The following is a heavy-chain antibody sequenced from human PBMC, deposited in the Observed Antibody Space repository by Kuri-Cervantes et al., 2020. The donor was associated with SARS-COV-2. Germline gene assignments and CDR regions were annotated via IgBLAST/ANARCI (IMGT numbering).Heavy chain of an antibody. CDR3: ASLPAYDILTGYYKLGVDY. V-gene: IGHV1-69*13. CDR1: EGTFSSYA. CDR2: IIPIFGTA. D-gene: IGHD3-9*01. J-gene: IGHJ4*02. Sequence: SVKVSCKASEGTFSSYAISWVRQAPGQGLEWMGGIIPIFGTANYAQKFQGRVTITADESTSTAYMELSSLRSEDTAVYYCASLPAYDILTGYYKLGVDYWGQGTRVTVVS.